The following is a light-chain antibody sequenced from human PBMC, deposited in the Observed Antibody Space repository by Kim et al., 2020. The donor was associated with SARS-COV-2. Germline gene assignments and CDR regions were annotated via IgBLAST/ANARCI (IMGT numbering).Light chain of an antibody. CDR3: QSYDSSNV. CDR1: GGNIARTY. J-gene: IGLJ1*01. CDR2: LNS. Sequence: PGKTVTISCTRSGGNIARTYVQWYQQRPGRAPTIIIYLNSRRPSGVPDRFSGSIDTSSNSASLTISGLKIEDEADYYCQSYDSSNVFGTGTKVTVL. V-gene: IGLV6-57*03.